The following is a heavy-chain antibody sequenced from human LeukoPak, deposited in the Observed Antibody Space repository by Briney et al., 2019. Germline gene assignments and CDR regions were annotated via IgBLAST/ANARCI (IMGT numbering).Heavy chain of an antibody. J-gene: IGHJ4*02. CDR3: ARRRGGYGEGEFKF. D-gene: IGHD4-17*01. CDR2: VQLYGAT. Sequence: SETLSLTCTVSGGSISGYYWNWIRQPPGKGLEWMGYVQLYGATNYNPSLRRRVTITVDTSKNQISLKLRSVTAADTATYFCARRRGGYGEGEFKFWGQGTQVAVSS. CDR1: GGSISGYY. V-gene: IGHV4-59*08.